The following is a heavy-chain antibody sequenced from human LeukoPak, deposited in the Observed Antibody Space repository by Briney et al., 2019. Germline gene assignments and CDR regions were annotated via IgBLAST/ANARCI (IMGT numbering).Heavy chain of an antibody. CDR2: ISSSGSTI. Sequence: QPGGSLRLSCAASGFTFSSYEMNWVRQAPGKGLEWVSYISSSGSTIYYADSVKGRFTISRDNAKNSLYLQMNSLRAEDTAVYYCARDSGGYFDRNHFGYWGQGTLVTVSS. J-gene: IGHJ4*02. CDR1: GFTFSSYE. D-gene: IGHD3-9*01. V-gene: IGHV3-48*03. CDR3: ARDSGGYFDRNHFGY.